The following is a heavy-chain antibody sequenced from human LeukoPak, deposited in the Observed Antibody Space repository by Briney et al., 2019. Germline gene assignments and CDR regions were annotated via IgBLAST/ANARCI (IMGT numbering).Heavy chain of an antibody. Sequence: GGSLRLSCAASGFTFSSFGMHWVRQAPGQGLEWLALIRYDGSNKYYADSVKGRFTISRDNSKNTLYLQVNSLRAEDTAMYYCAKDLGYSYGYVDYWGQGALVTVSS. J-gene: IGHJ4*02. V-gene: IGHV3-30*02. CDR3: AKDLGYSYGYVDY. CDR1: GFTFSSFG. CDR2: IRYDGSNK. D-gene: IGHD5-18*01.